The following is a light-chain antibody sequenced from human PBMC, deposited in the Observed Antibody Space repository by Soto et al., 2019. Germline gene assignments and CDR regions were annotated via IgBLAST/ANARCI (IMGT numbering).Light chain of an antibody. V-gene: IGKV3-15*01. CDR3: QQYNNWPPYT. CDR1: QTVSSN. CDR2: GAS. Sequence: EIVMTQSPAALSVSPGERATLSCRASQTVSSNLAWYQQKPGQAPRLLIFGASNRATGIPARFSGSGSGTEFTLTISSLQSEDFAAYYCQQYNNWPPYTCGQGTKVEIK. J-gene: IGKJ2*01.